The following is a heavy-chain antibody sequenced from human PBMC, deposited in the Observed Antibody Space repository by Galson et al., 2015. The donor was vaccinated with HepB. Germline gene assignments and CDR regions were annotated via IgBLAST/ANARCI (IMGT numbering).Heavy chain of an antibody. V-gene: IGHV1-69*13. CDR2: IIPIFGTA. CDR3: ASRTGGPPGGMDV. Sequence: SVKVYCKASGGTFSSYAISWVRQAPGQGLEWMGGIIPIFGTANYAQKFQGRVTITADESTSTAYMELSSLRSEDTAVYYCASRTGGPPGGMDVWGQGTTVTVSS. CDR1: GGTFSSYA. J-gene: IGHJ6*02. D-gene: IGHD1-14*01.